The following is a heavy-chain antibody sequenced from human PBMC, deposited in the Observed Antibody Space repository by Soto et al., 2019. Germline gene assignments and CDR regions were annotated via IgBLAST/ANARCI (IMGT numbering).Heavy chain of an antibody. V-gene: IGHV3-30-3*01. J-gene: IGHJ4*02. D-gene: IGHD3-9*01. Sequence: QVQLVESGGGVVQPGRSLRLSCAASGFTFSSYAMHWVRQAPGKGLEWVAVISYDGSNKYYADSVKGRFTISRDNSKNTLYLQMNSLRAEDTAVYYCARAANVLRYFDWLLNPDYWGQGTLVTVSS. CDR1: GFTFSSYA. CDR2: ISYDGSNK. CDR3: ARAANVLRYFDWLLNPDY.